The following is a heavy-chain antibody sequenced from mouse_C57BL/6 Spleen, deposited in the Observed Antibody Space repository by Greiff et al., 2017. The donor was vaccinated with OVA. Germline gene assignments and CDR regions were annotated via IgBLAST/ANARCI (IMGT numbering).Heavy chain of an antibody. J-gene: IGHJ3*01. CDR3: ARDNYYAPFAY. V-gene: IGHV3-1*01. D-gene: IGHD2-1*01. CDR1: GYSITSGYD. CDR2: ISYSGST. Sequence: EVQRVESGPGMVKPSQSLSLTCTVTGYSITSGYDWHWIRHFPGNTLEWMGYISYSGSTNYNPSLKSRISITHDPSKNHFFLKLNSVTTEDTATYYCARDNYYAPFAYWGQGTLVTVSA.